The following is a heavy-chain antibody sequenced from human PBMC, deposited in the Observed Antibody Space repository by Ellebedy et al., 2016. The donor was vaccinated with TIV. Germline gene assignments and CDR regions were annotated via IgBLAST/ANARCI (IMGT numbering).Heavy chain of an antibody. CDR2: IWHDGSKE. Sequence: GESLKISXEASEFSLSIYAMHWVRQAPGKGLEWVAAIWHDGSKEYYRESVKGRFTISRDNSKNTLHQQMNSLRGEDTAVYFCATSFDHYYDSSAYYGFWGQGTLVTVSS. CDR1: EFSLSIYA. V-gene: IGHV3-33*01. CDR3: ATSFDHYYDSSAYYGF. D-gene: IGHD3-22*01. J-gene: IGHJ4*02.